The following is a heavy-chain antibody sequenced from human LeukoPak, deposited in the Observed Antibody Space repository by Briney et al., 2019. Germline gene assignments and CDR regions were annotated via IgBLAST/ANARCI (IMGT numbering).Heavy chain of an antibody. J-gene: IGHJ4*02. CDR2: INPSGGST. Sequence: GASVKVSCKASGYTFTGYYMHWVRQAPGQGLEWMGIINPSGGSTSYAQKFQGRVTMTRDTSTSTVYMELSSLRSEDTAVYYCARGPSDTAMVGETYYFDYWGQGTLVTVSS. CDR3: ARGPSDTAMVGETYYFDY. CDR1: GYTFTGYY. D-gene: IGHD5-18*01. V-gene: IGHV1-46*01.